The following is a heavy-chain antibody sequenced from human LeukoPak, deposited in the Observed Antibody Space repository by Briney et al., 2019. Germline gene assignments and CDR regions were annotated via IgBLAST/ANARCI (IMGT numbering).Heavy chain of an antibody. CDR3: ATVVVVAAKGFDPFDP. CDR1: GYTFTGYY. V-gene: IGHV1-2*06. D-gene: IGHD2-15*01. CDR2: INPNSGGT. Sequence: ASVKVSCKASGYTFTGYYMHWVRQAPGQGLEWMGRINPNSGGTNYAQKFQGRVTTTRDTSISTAYMELSRLRSDDTAVYYCATVVVVAAKGFDPFDPWGQGTLVTVSS. J-gene: IGHJ5*02.